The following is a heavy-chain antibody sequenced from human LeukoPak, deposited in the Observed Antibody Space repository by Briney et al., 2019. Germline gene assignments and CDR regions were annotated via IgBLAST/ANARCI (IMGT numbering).Heavy chain of an antibody. CDR1: GFTFNNYW. CDR2: ISNDGSST. CDR3: AKVTYDYVWGSYES. D-gene: IGHD3-16*01. J-gene: IGHJ4*02. Sequence: GGSLRLSCAASGFTFNNYWMHWVRQSPGKGLVCVSRISNDGSSTGYADSVKGRFTISRDNAKNTLYLQMNGLRAEDTAVYYCAKVTYDYVWGSYESWGQGTLVTVSS. V-gene: IGHV3-74*01.